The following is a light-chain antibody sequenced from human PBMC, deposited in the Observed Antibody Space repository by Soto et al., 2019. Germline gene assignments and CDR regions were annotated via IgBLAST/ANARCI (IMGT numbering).Light chain of an antibody. V-gene: IGKV3-15*01. CDR3: QQYGKSLT. CDR1: QSVRTK. Sequence: EIVMTQSPDTLYVSPGEGATLYCRASQSVRTKLAWYQQKAGQAPRLLIYGASTRATGIPDRFSGSGSGTEFTLTISSLQSEDFAVYYCQQYGKSLTFGGGTKGDI. CDR2: GAS. J-gene: IGKJ4*01.